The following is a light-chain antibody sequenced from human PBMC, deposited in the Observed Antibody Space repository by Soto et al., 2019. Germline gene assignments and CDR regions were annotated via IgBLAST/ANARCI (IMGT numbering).Light chain of an antibody. V-gene: IGLV2-14*01. Sequence: VLAQPASVSGSFGQSITISCSGPNTDLGVYGYVSWYQHHPGKAPKLLIYDVNNRPSGISDRFSGSKSGDTASLTISGLQAEDEADYFCFSKISGFVYGFGPGTKVTVL. CDR2: DVN. CDR3: FSKISGFVYG. CDR1: NTDLGVYGY. J-gene: IGLJ1*01.